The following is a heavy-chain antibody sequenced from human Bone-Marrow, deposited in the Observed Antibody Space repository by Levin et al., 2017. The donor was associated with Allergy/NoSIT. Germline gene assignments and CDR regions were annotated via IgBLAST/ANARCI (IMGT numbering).Heavy chain of an antibody. J-gene: IGHJ6*02. CDR3: ARVGVITMIVVVITTNYYYGMDV. CDR2: IYSCGST. CDR1: GFTVSSNY. Sequence: AGGSLRLSCAASGFTVSSNYMSWVRQAPGKGLEWVSVIYSCGSTYYADSVKGRFTISRDNSKNTLYLQMNSLRAEDTAVYYCARVGVITMIVVVITTNYYYGMDVWGQGTTVTVSS. V-gene: IGHV3-66*03. D-gene: IGHD3-22*01.